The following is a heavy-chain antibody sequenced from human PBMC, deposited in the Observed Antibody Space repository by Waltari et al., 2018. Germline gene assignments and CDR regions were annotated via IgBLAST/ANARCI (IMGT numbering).Heavy chain of an antibody. CDR2: IIPIFGTA. V-gene: IGHV1-69*12. Sequence: QVQLVQSGAEVKKPGSSVKVSCKASGGTFSSDAISWVRQAPGHGLAWMGGIIPIFGTANYAQKFQGRVTITADESTSTAYMELSSLRSEDTAVYYCARGRALPNWESRDYYYYMDVWGKGTTVTVSS. D-gene: IGHD7-27*01. CDR1: GGTFSSDA. CDR3: ARGRALPNWESRDYYYYMDV. J-gene: IGHJ6*03.